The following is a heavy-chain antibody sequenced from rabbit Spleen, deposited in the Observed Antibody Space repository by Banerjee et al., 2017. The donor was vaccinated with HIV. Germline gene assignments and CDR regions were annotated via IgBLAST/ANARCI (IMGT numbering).Heavy chain of an antibody. Sequence: QEQLVESGGGLVQPEGSLTLTCTASGFSFSSYYYMCWVRQAPGKGLEWIGCIRTIDVKTWYASWAKGRFTISKTSSTTVTLQMTSLTAADTATYFCARDGFGGRDPNLWGQGTLVTVS. CDR2: IRTIDVKT. D-gene: IGHD5-1*01. J-gene: IGHJ4*01. CDR3: ARDGFGGRDPNL. CDR1: GFSFSSYYY. V-gene: IGHV1S45*01.